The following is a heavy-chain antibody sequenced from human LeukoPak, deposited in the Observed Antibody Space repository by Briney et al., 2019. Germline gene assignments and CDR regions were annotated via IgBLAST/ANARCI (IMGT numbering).Heavy chain of an antibody. D-gene: IGHD3-3*01. CDR2: INHSGST. J-gene: IGHJ6*02. CDR3: ARDRITIFGVAPRGYGMDV. CDR1: GGSFSGYY. V-gene: IGHV4-34*01. Sequence: SETLSLTCAVYGGSFSGYYWSWIRQPPGNGLEWIGEINHSGSTNYNPSLKSRVTISVDTSKNQFSLKLSSVTAADTAVYYCARDRITIFGVAPRGYGMDVWGQGTTVTVSS.